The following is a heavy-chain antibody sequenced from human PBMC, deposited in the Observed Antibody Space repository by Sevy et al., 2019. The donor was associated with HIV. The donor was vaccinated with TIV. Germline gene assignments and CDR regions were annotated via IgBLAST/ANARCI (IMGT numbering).Heavy chain of an antibody. CDR3: ARGREWITGTTNFFDY. CDR1: GFTFSSYS. V-gene: IGHV3-21*01. Sequence: GGSLRLSCAASGFTFSSYSMNWVRQAPGKGLEWVSCISSSSSYIYYADSVKGRFTISRDNAKNSLYLQMNSLRAEDTAVYYCARGREWITGTTNFFDYWGQGTLVTVSS. CDR2: ISSSSSYI. D-gene: IGHD1-20*01. J-gene: IGHJ4*02.